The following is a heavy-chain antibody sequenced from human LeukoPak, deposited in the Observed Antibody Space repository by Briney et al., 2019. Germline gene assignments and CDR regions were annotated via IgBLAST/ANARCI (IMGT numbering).Heavy chain of an antibody. CDR1: GFTFSSYW. Sequence: GGSLRLSCAASGFTFSSYWMSWVRQAPGKGLEWVDNIKQDGSEKYYVDSVKGRFTISRDNAKNSLYLQMNSLRAEDTAVYYCARERGEYDFWSGVNYYYMDVWGKGTTVTVSS. CDR3: ARERGEYDFWSGVNYYYMDV. V-gene: IGHV3-7*01. CDR2: IKQDGSEK. D-gene: IGHD3-3*01. J-gene: IGHJ6*03.